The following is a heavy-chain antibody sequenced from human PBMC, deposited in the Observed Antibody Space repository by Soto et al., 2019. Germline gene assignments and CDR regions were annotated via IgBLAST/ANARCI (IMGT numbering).Heavy chain of an antibody. V-gene: IGHV3-21*01. D-gene: IGHD5-12*01. J-gene: IGHJ6*02. CDR3: ARVGIGYGDYYGMDV. Sequence: EVQLVESGGGLVKPGGSLRLSCAAYGFTFSSYSMNWVREAPGKGLEWVSSISSSSSYIYYADSVKGRFTISRDNAKNSLYLQMNSLRAEDTAVYYCARVGIGYGDYYGMDVWGQGTTVTVSS. CDR2: ISSSSSYI. CDR1: GFTFSSYS.